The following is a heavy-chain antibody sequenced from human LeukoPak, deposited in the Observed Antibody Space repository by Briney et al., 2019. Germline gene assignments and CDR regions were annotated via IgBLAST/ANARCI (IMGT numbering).Heavy chain of an antibody. CDR1: GGTFSSYA. Sequence: GASVKVSCKASGGTFSSYAISWVRQAPGQGLEWMGGIIPIFGTANYAQKFQGRVTVTADKSTSTAYMELSSLRSEDTAVYYCARAPRVTMVRGVPYYYYYMDVWGKGTTVTISS. D-gene: IGHD3-10*01. V-gene: IGHV1-69*06. CDR2: IIPIFGTA. J-gene: IGHJ6*03. CDR3: ARAPRVTMVRGVPYYYYYMDV.